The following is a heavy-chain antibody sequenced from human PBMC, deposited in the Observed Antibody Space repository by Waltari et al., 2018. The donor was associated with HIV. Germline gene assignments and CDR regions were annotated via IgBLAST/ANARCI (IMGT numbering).Heavy chain of an antibody. V-gene: IGHV3-21*01. Sequence: EVQLVESGGGLVKPGGSLRLSCAVSGFTFSTYSMSWVRQAPGMGLVWVSCISSSSRYIYYADAVKGRFTSSRDNAKNSLFLQMDSLRAEDTAVYYCARDGARQWLVQGGFDYWGQGALVTVSS. CDR1: GFTFSTYS. CDR2: ISSSSRYI. CDR3: ARDGARQWLVQGGFDY. J-gene: IGHJ4*02. D-gene: IGHD6-19*01.